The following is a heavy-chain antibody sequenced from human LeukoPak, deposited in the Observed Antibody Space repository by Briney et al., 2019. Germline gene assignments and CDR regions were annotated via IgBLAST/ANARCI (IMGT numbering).Heavy chain of an antibody. V-gene: IGHV3-7*01. CDR2: IKYDGSEK. D-gene: IGHD1-26*01. CDR3: ARDRGTRYDFDY. Sequence: PRGCLRLSCAASGFTFSSYWMSRVRPAPGEGMGWVSNIKYDGSEKYYVDSVKGRFAISRDNAKDSLYLQMNSVRAEDTAVYYCARDRGTRYDFDYWGQGTLVTVSS. CDR1: GFTFSSYW. J-gene: IGHJ4*02.